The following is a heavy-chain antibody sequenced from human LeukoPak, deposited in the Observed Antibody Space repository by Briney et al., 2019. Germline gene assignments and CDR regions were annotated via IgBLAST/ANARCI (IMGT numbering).Heavy chain of an antibody. V-gene: IGHV1-18*01. J-gene: IGHJ6*03. CDR2: ISAYNGNT. D-gene: IGHD6-6*01. CDR1: GYTFTSYG. CDR3: ARDRGYSSSSPRSDYMDV. Sequence: ASVKVSCKASGYTFTSYGISWLRQAPGQGLEWMGWISAYNGNTNYAQKLQGRVTMTTDTSTSTAYMELRSLRSDDTAVYYCARDRGYSSSSPRSDYMDVWGKGTTVTVSS.